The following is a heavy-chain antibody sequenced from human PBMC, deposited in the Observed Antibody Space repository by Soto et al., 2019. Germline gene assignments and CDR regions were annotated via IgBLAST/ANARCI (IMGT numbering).Heavy chain of an antibody. CDR2: ISYDGSNK. V-gene: IGHV3-30-3*01. D-gene: IGHD6-19*01. CDR3: ARLEYSSGPFDY. J-gene: IGHJ4*02. CDR1: GFTFSSYA. Sequence: GRSLRLSCAASGFTFSSYAMHWVRQAPGKGLEWVAVISYDGSNKYYADSVKGRFTISRDNSKNTLYLQMNSLRAEDTAVYYCARLEYSSGPFDYWGQGTLVTVSS.